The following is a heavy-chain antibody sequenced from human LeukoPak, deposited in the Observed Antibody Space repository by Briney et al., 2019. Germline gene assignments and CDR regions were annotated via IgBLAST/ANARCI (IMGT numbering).Heavy chain of an antibody. Sequence: GGSLRLSCAASGFTVSSNYMSWVRQAPGKGLEWVSVIYSGGSTYYADSVKGRFTISRDNSKNTLYLQMNSLRAEDTAVYYCARDGLTTVVTHYYYYGMDVWGQGNT. CDR2: IYSGGST. CDR3: ARDGLTTVVTHYYYYGMDV. V-gene: IGHV3-66*01. CDR1: GFTVSSNY. J-gene: IGHJ6*02. D-gene: IGHD4-23*01.